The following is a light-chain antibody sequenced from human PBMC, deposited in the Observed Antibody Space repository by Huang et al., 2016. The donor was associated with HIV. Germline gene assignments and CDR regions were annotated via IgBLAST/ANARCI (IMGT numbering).Light chain of an antibody. V-gene: IGKV3-11*01. CDR1: KSVDYY. CDR2: DAS. Sequence: EIVLTQSPATLSLSPGARATLSCRASKSVDYYLAWYQQKPGQAPRLLGYDASKSAGGIPARFSGSGSETDFTLTSSSLEPEDCAVYYCHQRSSWPWTFGQGTKVEI. CDR3: HQRSSWPWT. J-gene: IGKJ1*01.